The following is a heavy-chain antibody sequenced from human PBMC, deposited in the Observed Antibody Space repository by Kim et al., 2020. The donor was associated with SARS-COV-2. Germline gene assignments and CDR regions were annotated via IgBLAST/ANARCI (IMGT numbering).Heavy chain of an antibody. D-gene: IGHD2-2*01. CDR1: GYTFTGYY. Sequence: ASVKVSCKVSGYTFTGYYMHWVRQAPGQGLEWMGWINPNNGGTTYAQRFQGRVTMTWDTSISTVYMELTRLRSDDTAVYYCARDHCTSSGCYEHHYFGMDVWGQGTTVTVSS. CDR2: INPNNGGT. CDR3: ARDHCTSSGCYEHHYFGMDV. J-gene: IGHJ6*02. V-gene: IGHV1-2*02.